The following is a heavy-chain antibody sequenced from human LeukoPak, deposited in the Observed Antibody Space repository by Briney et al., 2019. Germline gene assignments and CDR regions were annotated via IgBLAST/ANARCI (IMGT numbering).Heavy chain of an antibody. D-gene: IGHD5-24*01. CDR1: GFTVSSNY. CDR3: ARDREMATGDAFDI. Sequence: PGGSLRLSCAASGFTVSSNYMSWVRQAPGKGLEWVSVIYSGGTTYYADSVKGRFIISRDNSKNTLYLQMNNLRAEDTAVYYCARDREMATGDAFDIWGQGTMVTVSS. V-gene: IGHV3-66*01. J-gene: IGHJ3*02. CDR2: IYSGGTT.